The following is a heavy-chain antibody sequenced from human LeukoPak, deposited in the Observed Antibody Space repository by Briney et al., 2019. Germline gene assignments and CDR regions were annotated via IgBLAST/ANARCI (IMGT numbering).Heavy chain of an antibody. Sequence: GGSLRLSCAASGFTFSSYAMSWVRQAPGKGLEWVSGISGSGDNTYYADSVKGRFTISRDNSKNTLYVQVNSLGTEDTAAYYCAKDRTAMARQYYFDYWGQGTLVTVSS. CDR2: ISGSGDNT. D-gene: IGHD5-18*01. CDR1: GFTFSSYA. J-gene: IGHJ4*02. CDR3: AKDRTAMARQYYFDY. V-gene: IGHV3-23*01.